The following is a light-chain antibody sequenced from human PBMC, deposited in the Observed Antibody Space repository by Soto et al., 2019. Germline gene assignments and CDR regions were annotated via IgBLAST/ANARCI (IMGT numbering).Light chain of an antibody. CDR2: EVS. V-gene: IGLV2-14*01. Sequence: QSALTQPASVSGSPGQSITISCTGTRSDVGRYNYVSWYQQHPGTAPRVIIYEVSNRPSGVSYRFSGSKSANTASLTISGLQADDEADYYCSSYTTSNTWLFGGGTKLTVL. CDR3: SSYTTSNTWL. CDR1: RSDVGRYNY. J-gene: IGLJ3*02.